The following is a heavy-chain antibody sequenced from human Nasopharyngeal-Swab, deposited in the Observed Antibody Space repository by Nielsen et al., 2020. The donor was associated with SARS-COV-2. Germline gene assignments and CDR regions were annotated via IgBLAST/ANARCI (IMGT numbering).Heavy chain of an antibody. CDR2: ISYDGSNK. V-gene: IGHV3-30*14. Sequence: GGSLRLSCAASGFTFSSYAMHWVRQAPGKGLEWVAVISYDGSNKYYADSVKGRFTISRDNSKNTLYLQMNSLRAEDTAVYYCAGDLSGYYYTMGVWGRGTTVTVSS. D-gene: IGHD3-3*02. CDR3: AGDLSGYYYTMGV. J-gene: IGHJ6*02. CDR1: GFTFSSYA.